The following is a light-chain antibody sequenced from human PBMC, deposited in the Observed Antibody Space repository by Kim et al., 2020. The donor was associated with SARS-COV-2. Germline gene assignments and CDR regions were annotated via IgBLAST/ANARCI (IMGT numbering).Light chain of an antibody. CDR1: SSDVGSYNY. Sequence: GQSVITSCTETSSDVGSYNYVSWYQQHPGHAPKLMIYEDSKRPSGVPDRFSGSKSGNTDSLTVSGPQAEDEADYYCSSYAGSNNWVFGGGTKLTVL. CDR2: EDS. J-gene: IGLJ3*02. CDR3: SSYAGSNNWV. V-gene: IGLV2-8*01.